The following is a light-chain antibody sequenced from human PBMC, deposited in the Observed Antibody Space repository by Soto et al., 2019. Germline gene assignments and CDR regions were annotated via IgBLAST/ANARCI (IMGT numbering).Light chain of an antibody. CDR1: SSDVGGYNY. Sequence: QSALTQPASVSGSPGQSITISCTGTSSDVGGYNYVSWYQHHPGKAPKLMIYDVSDRPSGVSSRFSGSKSDNTASLTISGLQAEDEADYYCASYTIINTLGFGGGTKLTVL. CDR3: ASYTIINTLG. CDR2: DVS. J-gene: IGLJ2*01. V-gene: IGLV2-14*03.